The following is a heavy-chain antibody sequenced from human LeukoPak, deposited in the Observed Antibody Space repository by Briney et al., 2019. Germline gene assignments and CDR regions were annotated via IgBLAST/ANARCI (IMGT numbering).Heavy chain of an antibody. CDR1: GYTFTSYG. Sequence: GASVKVSCKASGYTFTSYGISWVRQAPGQGLEWMGWINPNSGGTNYAQKFQGRVTMTRDTSISTAYMELSRLRSDDTAVYYCARENPAAKGYYFDYWGQGTLVTVSS. J-gene: IGHJ4*02. V-gene: IGHV1-2*02. D-gene: IGHD2-15*01. CDR3: ARENPAAKGYYFDY. CDR2: INPNSGGT.